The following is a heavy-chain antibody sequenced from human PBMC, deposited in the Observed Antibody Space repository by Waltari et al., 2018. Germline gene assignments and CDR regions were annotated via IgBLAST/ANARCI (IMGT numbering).Heavy chain of an antibody. Sequence: QVQLQESGPGLVKPSETLSLTCTVSGGAITSDSWTWIRQPPGKGLEWIGYIYYSGSTNYNPSLKSRVTISVDTSKNQFSLKLSSVTAADTAVYYCARGSVGATGIDYWGQGTLVTVSS. D-gene: IGHD1-26*01. V-gene: IGHV4-59*01. CDR3: ARGSVGATGIDY. CDR2: IYYSGST. CDR1: GGAITSDS. J-gene: IGHJ4*02.